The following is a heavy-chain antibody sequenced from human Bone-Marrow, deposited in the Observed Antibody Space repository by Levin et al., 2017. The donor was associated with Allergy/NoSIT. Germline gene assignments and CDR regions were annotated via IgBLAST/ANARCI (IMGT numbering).Heavy chain of an antibody. CDR2: INHSGGT. CDR3: GEGRRINLGTASILNYFYYATDV. J-gene: IGHJ6*02. CDR1: GGSFSDYH. V-gene: IGHV4-34*01. D-gene: IGHD2-15*01. Sequence: SQTLSLTCTLYGGSFSDYHWSWIRQAPGKGLEWVGEINHSGGTNYNPSLKSRLRISLDTSKNRFSLRLTSVTAADTAVYYCGEGRRINLGTASILNYFYYATDVWGQGTTVTVSS.